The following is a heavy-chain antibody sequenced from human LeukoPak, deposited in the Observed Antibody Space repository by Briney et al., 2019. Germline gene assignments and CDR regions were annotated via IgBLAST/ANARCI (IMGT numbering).Heavy chain of an antibody. CDR1: GYTFTDYY. V-gene: IGHV1-2*02. CDR3: ARNRNTGHYPYDALDV. D-gene: IGHD1-1*01. J-gene: IGHJ3*01. CDR2: VNPDTTGT. Sequence: ASVKVSCKASGYTFTDYYINWVRQAPGQGLKWMGWVNPDTTGTTFGQKFQDRVAVTWDASSFIVYLELRNLRSDDTAVYYCARNRNTGHYPYDALDVWGQGTMVTVSS.